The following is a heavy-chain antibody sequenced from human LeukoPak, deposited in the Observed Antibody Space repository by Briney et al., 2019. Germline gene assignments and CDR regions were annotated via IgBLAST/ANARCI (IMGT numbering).Heavy chain of an antibody. Sequence: SETLSLTWAVSGGSISSGGYSWSWIRQPPGKGLEWIGYIYHSGSSYYNPSLKSRVTISVDRSKNQFSLKLSSVTAADTAVYYCARSDTIMAIFDYWGQGTLVTVSS. CDR1: GGSISSGGYS. CDR3: ARSDTIMAIFDY. J-gene: IGHJ4*02. D-gene: IGHD5-18*01. CDR2: IYHSGSS. V-gene: IGHV4-30-2*01.